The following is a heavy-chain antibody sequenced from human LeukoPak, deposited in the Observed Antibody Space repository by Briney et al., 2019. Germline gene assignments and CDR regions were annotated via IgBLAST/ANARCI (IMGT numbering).Heavy chain of an antibody. CDR3: ARAIRSSSWYIFDY. CDR2: ISYDGSNK. Sequence: PGGSLRLSCAASGFTFSSYGMHWVRQAPGKGLEWVAVISYDGSNKYYADSVKGRFTISRDNSKNTLYLQMNSLRAEDTAVYYCARAIRSSSWYIFDYWGQGTLVTVSS. D-gene: IGHD6-13*01. CDR1: GFTFSSYG. J-gene: IGHJ4*02. V-gene: IGHV3-30*03.